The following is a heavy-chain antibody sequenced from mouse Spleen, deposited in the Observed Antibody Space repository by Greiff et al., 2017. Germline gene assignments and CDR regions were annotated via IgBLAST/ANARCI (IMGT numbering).Heavy chain of an antibody. Sequence: EVQRVESGPGLVKPSQSLSLTCSVTGYSITSGYYWNWIRQFPGNKLEWMGYISYDGSNNYNPSLKNRISITRDTSKNQFFLKLNSVTTEDTATYYCARENYRDFDYWGQGTTLTVSS. CDR2: ISYDGSN. CDR3: ARENYRDFDY. V-gene: IGHV3-6*02. J-gene: IGHJ2*01. CDR1: GYSITSGYY. D-gene: IGHD2-14*01.